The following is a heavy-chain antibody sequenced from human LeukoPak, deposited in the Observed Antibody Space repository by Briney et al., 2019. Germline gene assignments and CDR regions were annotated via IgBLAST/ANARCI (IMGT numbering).Heavy chain of an antibody. CDR2: ISYDGSNK. CDR1: GFAFSSYA. D-gene: IGHD3-22*01. J-gene: IGHJ4*02. Sequence: GGSLRLSCAASGFAFSSYAMHWVRQDPGKGLEWVAVISYDGSNKYYADSVKGRFTISRDNAKNTLYLQMNILRAEDTAMYYCARDLSGAYYPELFDYWGQGTLVTVSS. CDR3: ARDLSGAYYPELFDY. V-gene: IGHV3-30*04.